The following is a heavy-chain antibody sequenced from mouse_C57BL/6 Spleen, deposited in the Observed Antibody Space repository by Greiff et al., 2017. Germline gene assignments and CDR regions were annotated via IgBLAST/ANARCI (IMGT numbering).Heavy chain of an antibody. Sequence: EVQLQQSGPELVKPGASVKISCKASGYTFTDYYMNWVKQSHGKSLEWIGDINPNNGGTSYNQKFKGKATLTVDKSSSTAYMELRSLTSEDSAVYYCARYGYDVGFAYWGQGTLVTVSA. J-gene: IGHJ3*01. CDR3: ARYGYDVGFAY. CDR2: INPNNGGT. D-gene: IGHD2-2*01. V-gene: IGHV1-26*01. CDR1: GYTFTDYY.